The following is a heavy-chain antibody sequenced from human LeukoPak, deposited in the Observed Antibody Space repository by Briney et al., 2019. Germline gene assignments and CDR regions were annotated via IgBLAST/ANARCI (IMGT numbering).Heavy chain of an antibody. Sequence: GGSLRLSCAASGFTFSSYAMSWVRQAPGKGLEWVSAISGSGGSTYYADSVKGRFTISRDNSKNTLYLQMNSLRAEDTAVYYCAKLGLRITIFGVVPKHRYNWFDPWGQGTLVTVSP. V-gene: IGHV3-23*01. J-gene: IGHJ5*02. D-gene: IGHD3-3*01. CDR2: ISGSGGST. CDR3: AKLGLRITIFGVVPKHRYNWFDP. CDR1: GFTFSSYA.